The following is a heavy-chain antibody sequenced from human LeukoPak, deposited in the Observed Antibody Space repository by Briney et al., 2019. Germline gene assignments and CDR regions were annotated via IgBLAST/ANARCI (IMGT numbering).Heavy chain of an antibody. CDR1: GFTFSSFW. V-gene: IGHV3-7*01. J-gene: IGHJ4*02. D-gene: IGHD3-22*01. CDR3: ARGGPTGGDSSGYRSLDY. CDR2: IKQDGSEK. Sequence: GGSLRLSCAASGFTFSSFWINWVRQAPGKGLEWVANIKQDGSEKYYVDSVKGRFTISRDNAQNSLDLQMNSLRVEDTAVYYCARGGPTGGDSSGYRSLDYWGQGTLVTVSS.